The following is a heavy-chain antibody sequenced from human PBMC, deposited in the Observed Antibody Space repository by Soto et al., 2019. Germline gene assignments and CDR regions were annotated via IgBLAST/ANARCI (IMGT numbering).Heavy chain of an antibody. Sequence: LSLTCTFSLFTFISYAIHWVRQAPGKGLEWVAAILYDGSRKFYADSVKGRFTISRDNSKNTLNLQMNSLRAEDTAVYYCARDAEPAAGTFQFDPWGQGTLVTSPQ. CDR1: LFTFISYA. V-gene: IGHV3-30-3*01. D-gene: IGHD6-13*01. CDR2: ILYDGSRK. J-gene: IGHJ5*02. CDR3: ARDAEPAAGTFQFDP.